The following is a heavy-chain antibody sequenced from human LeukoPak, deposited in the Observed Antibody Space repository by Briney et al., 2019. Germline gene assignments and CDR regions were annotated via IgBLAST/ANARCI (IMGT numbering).Heavy chain of an antibody. CDR3: ARTYSSSWYNYGMDV. CDR2: ISGSGGST. CDR1: GFTFSSYA. J-gene: IGHJ6*02. D-gene: IGHD6-13*01. Sequence: GGSLRLSCAASGFTFSSYAMSWVRQAPGKGLEWVSAISGSGGSTYYADSVKGRFTISRDNSKNTLYLQMNSLRAEDTAVYYCARTYSSSWYNYGMDVWGQGTTVTVSS. V-gene: IGHV3-23*01.